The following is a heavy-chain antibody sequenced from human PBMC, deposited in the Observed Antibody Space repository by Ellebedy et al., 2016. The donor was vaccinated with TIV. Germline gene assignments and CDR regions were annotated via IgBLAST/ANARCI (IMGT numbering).Heavy chain of an antibody. CDR1: GGSFTGSSYY. J-gene: IGHJ6*02. CDR2: IYYRGTT. V-gene: IGHV4-39*01. CDR3: ARQPPYVDNGQTYYYGLDV. D-gene: IGHD3-9*01. Sequence: PSETLSLTCTVSGGSFTGSSYYWGWFRQPPGKGLEWIGSIYYRGTTCCNPSLKSRVTISLDTSKNRLSLRLRSVTAADTAVYYCARQPPYVDNGQTYYYGLDVWGPGTTVTVSS.